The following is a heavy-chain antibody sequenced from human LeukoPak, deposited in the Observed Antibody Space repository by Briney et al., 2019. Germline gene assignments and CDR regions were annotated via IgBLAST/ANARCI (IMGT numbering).Heavy chain of an antibody. CDR2: IYTRGST. D-gene: IGHD2-2*01. J-gene: IGHJ5*02. CDR3: ARDLYCSSTSCPSNNWFDP. Sequence: SQTLSLTCTVPGGSLSSGRYYWGWIRQPAGKGLEWLGRIYTRGSTNYNPSIKSRVTISVDTSKNQFSLNLSSVTAADTAVYYCARDLYCSSTSCPSNNWFDPWGQGTLVTVSS. V-gene: IGHV4-61*02. CDR1: GGSLSSGRYY.